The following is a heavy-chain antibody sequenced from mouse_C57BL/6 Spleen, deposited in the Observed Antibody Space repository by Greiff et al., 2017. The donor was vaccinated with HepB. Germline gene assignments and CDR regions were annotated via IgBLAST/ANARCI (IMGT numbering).Heavy chain of an antibody. J-gene: IGHJ4*01. D-gene: IGHD2-4*01. V-gene: IGHV1-81*01. CDR1: GYTFTSYG. Sequence: QVQLQQSGAELARPGASVKLSCKASGYTFTSYGISWVKQRTGQGLEWIGEIYPRSGNTYYNEKFKGKATLTADKSSSTAYMELRSLTSEDSAVYFCARCYDNDSYCYAMDYWGQGTSVTVSS. CDR3: ARCYDNDSYCYAMDY. CDR2: IYPRSGNT.